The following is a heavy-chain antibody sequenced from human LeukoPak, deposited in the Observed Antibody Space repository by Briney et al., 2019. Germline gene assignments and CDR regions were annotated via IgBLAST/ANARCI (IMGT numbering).Heavy chain of an antibody. D-gene: IGHD2-15*01. V-gene: IGHV4-31*03. J-gene: IGHJ4*02. CDR2: FYYIGST. CDR3: ARDPPTGGSQYYFAC. CDR1: GGSISSGGEY. Sequence: TLSLICTVSGGSISSGGEYWSWIRQHPGKVLEWIGYFYYIGSTHYNPSLKSRVTISVDTSKNQFSLKLSSVTAADTPVYYCARDPPTGGSQYYFACRGQGTLVTLS.